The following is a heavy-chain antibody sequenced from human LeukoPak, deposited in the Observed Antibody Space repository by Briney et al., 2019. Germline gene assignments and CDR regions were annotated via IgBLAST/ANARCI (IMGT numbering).Heavy chain of an antibody. V-gene: IGHV3-30*18. CDR2: ISYDGSNE. CDR3: AKTGDYGTSYLDY. Sequence: GGSLRLSCAASGFTFGNYGIHWVRQAPGKGLEWVAVISYDGSNEYYADSVKGRFTISRDNSKNTLYLQMNSLRAEDTAVYYCAKTGDYGTSYLDYWGQGTLVTVSS. CDR1: GFTFGNYG. D-gene: IGHD4-17*01. J-gene: IGHJ4*02.